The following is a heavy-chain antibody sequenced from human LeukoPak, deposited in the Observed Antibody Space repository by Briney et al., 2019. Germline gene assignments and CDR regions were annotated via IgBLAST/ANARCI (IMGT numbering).Heavy chain of an antibody. V-gene: IGHV3-7*01. CDR3: ASSYFDNSLHAYDI. CDR1: GFTFRSYW. Sequence: GGSLRLSCAASGFTFRSYWMDCVRQAPGKGLEWVANIKQDGSEMYYVDSVKGRFTISRDNTKSSLFLHMSSLRAEDTAVYFCASSYFDNSLHAYDIWGQGTMVTVSS. J-gene: IGHJ3*02. D-gene: IGHD3-22*01. CDR2: IKQDGSEM.